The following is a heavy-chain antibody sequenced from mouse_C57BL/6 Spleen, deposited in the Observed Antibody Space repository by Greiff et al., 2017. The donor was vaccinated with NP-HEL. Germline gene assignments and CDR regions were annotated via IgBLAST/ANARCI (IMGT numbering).Heavy chain of an antibody. CDR3: ARYYSNPYYAMDY. D-gene: IGHD2-5*01. Sequence: EVMLVESGGGLVQPGGSLKLSCAASGFTFSDYYMYWVRQTPEKRLEWVAYISNGGGSTYYPDTVKGRFTISRDNAKNTLYLQMSRLKSEDTAMYYCARYYSNPYYAMDYWGQGTSVTVSS. CDR2: ISNGGGST. CDR1: GFTFSDYY. J-gene: IGHJ4*01. V-gene: IGHV5-12*01.